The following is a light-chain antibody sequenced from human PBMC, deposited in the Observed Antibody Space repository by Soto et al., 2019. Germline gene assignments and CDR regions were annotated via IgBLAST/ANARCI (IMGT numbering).Light chain of an antibody. Sequence: QSVLTQPPSASGSPGQSVPISCTGTSSDVGGYNYVSWYQQHPGKAPKLIIYEVTKRPSGVPDRFSGSKSGSTASLTVSGLQADDEADYYCSSYAGSSYVFGTGTKVTVL. V-gene: IGLV2-8*01. J-gene: IGLJ1*01. CDR2: EVT. CDR3: SSYAGSSYV. CDR1: SSDVGGYNY.